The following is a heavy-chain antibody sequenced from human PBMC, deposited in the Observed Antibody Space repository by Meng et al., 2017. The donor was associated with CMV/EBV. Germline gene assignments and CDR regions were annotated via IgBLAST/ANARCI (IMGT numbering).Heavy chain of an antibody. V-gene: IGHV1-18*01. J-gene: IGHJ6*02. CDR3: ARDVGYHCGMDV. CDR1: GYTLTSYG. Sequence: SVTVSRLASGYTLTSYGISWVQQAPGQGLEWMGWISAYNGNTNYAQKLQGRVTMTTDTSTRTAYMELRSLRSDDTAVYYCARDVGYHCGMDVWGQGTTVTVSS. CDR2: ISAYNGNT.